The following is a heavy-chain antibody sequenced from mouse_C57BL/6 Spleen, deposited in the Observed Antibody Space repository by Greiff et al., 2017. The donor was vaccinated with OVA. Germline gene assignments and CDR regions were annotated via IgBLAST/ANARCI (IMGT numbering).Heavy chain of an antibody. J-gene: IGHJ2*01. V-gene: IGHV5-4*03. Sequence: EVKLVESGGGLVKPGGSLKLSCAASGFTFSSYAMSWVRQTPEQRLEWVATISDGGSYTYYPDNVKGRFTISRDNAKNNLYLQRSHLKSEDTAMYYCARGNSNYPYFDYWGQGTTLTVSS. CDR3: ARGNSNYPYFDY. CDR2: ISDGGSYT. D-gene: IGHD2-5*01. CDR1: GFTFSSYA.